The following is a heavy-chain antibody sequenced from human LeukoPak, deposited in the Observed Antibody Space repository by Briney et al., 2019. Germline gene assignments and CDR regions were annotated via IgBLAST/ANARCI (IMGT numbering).Heavy chain of an antibody. CDR3: AKGLVVAARLDAFDI. J-gene: IGHJ3*02. V-gene: IGHV3-21*06. D-gene: IGHD6-6*01. Sequence: DSIQGRFTISRDNAENSLYLQMNSLRAEDTAVYYCAKGLVVAARLDAFDIWGQGTMVTVSS.